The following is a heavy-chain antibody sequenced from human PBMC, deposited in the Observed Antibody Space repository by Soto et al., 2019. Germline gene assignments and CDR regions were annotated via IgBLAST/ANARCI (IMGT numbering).Heavy chain of an antibody. CDR2: ISISGTTI. CDR3: ARFREDGYYNF. V-gene: IGHV3-11*01. Sequence: CGPKRVCCAAFEGNCGDYGRSWIPQAPGKGLEWVSDISISGTTIHYADSVRGRFTISRDNAKNSLWLQMNTLRAEDTAVYDCARFREDGYYNFWGQGTLVTVSS. J-gene: IGHJ4*02. CDR1: EGNCGDYG. D-gene: IGHD3-9*01.